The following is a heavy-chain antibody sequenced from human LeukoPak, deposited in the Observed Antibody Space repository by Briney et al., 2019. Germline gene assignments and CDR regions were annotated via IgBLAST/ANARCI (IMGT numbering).Heavy chain of an antibody. CDR3: ARHFASSGWLYYFDY. CDR1: GGSISSSSHP. D-gene: IGHD6-19*01. V-gene: IGHV4-39*01. J-gene: IGHJ4*02. CDR2: IYYTGSL. Sequence: SETLSLTCTVSGGSISSSSHPWAWIRQPPGKGLDRNGSIYYTGSLYYSPSLKSQVTISVDTSKNQFSLKLSSVTAADTAVYYCARHFASSGWLYYFDYWGQGALVTVSS.